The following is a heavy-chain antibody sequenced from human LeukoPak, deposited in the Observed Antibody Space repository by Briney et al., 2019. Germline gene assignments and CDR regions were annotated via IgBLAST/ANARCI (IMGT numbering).Heavy chain of an antibody. CDR2: ISADGNNE. CDR3: ARNDPDSSED. Sequence: GGSLRLSCAASGSIFSNYPMHWVRQAPGEGLEWVAVISADGNNEHYADSAKGRFTLSRDNAKSTAYLQMNSLRSEDTAVYYCARNDPDSSEDWGQGTLVTVSS. D-gene: IGHD3-22*01. CDR1: GSIFSNYP. V-gene: IGHV3-30-3*01. J-gene: IGHJ4*02.